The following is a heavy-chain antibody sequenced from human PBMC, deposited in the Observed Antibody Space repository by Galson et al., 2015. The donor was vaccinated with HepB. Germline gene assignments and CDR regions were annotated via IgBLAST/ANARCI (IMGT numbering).Heavy chain of an antibody. CDR2: TYYRSKWYD. CDR3: ARERGPTGFFDY. Sequence: CAISGDSVSSNSAAWNWIRQSPSRGLEWLGRTYYRSKWYDDYAGSVKSRIAINPDTSKSQFSLQLTSVTPEDTAVYYCARERGPTGFFDYWGQGTLVTVSS. V-gene: IGHV6-1*01. CDR1: GDSVSSNSAA. D-gene: IGHD4-11*01. J-gene: IGHJ4*02.